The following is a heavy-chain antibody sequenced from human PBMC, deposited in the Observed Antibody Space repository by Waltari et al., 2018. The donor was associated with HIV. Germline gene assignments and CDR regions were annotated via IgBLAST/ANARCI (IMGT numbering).Heavy chain of an antibody. Sequence: VQLEESGGGVVQPGRSRRLSCAASGFRVSGYGMHWVRQAPGKGLQWVAVIWYDGSKKEYSDSVKGRFTISKDNSKNTLFLQMNSLRVDDTAVYFCARVPFASSWSADSFDVWGPGTRITVSS. V-gene: IGHV3-33*01. CDR2: IWYDGSKK. CDR3: ARVPFASSWSADSFDV. D-gene: IGHD6-13*01. CDR1: GFRVSGYG. J-gene: IGHJ3*01.